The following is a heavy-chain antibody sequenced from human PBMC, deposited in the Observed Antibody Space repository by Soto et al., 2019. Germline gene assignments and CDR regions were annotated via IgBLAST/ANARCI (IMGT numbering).Heavy chain of an antibody. V-gene: IGHV3-23*01. CDR3: AKFGGTAGYCTNGVCYPDDY. CDR2: ISGSGGST. Sequence: PGGSLRLSCAASGFTFSSYAMSWVRQAPGKGLEWVSAISGSGGSTYYADSVKGRFTISRDNSKNTLYLQMNSLRAEDTAVYYCAKFGGTAGYCTNGVCYPDDYWGQGTLVTVSS. CDR1: GFTFSSYA. J-gene: IGHJ4*02. D-gene: IGHD2-8*01.